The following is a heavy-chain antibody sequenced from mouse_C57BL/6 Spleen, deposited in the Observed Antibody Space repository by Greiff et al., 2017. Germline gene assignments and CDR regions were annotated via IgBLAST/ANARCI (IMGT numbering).Heavy chain of an antibody. CDR2: ISYDGSN. CDR1: GYSITSGYY. CDR3: ARAAYYSNSPWFAY. J-gene: IGHJ3*01. V-gene: IGHV3-6*01. D-gene: IGHD2-5*01. Sequence: EVKLLESGPGLVKPSQSLSLTCSVTGYSITSGYYWNWIRQFPGNKLEWMGYISYDGSNNYNPSLKNRISITRDTSKNQFFLKLNSVTTEDTATYYGARAAYYSNSPWFAYWGQGTLVTVSA.